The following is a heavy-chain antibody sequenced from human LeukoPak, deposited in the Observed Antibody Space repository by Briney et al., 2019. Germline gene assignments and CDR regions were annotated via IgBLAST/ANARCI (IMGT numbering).Heavy chain of an antibody. J-gene: IGHJ4*02. D-gene: IGHD3-22*01. CDR3: ARSPGVTMIVVAAFYY. CDR1: GYTFTSYY. V-gene: IGHV1-46*01. Sequence: GASVKVSCKASGYTFTSYYMHWVRQPPGQGLEWMGIINPSGGSTSYAQKFQGRVTMTRDMSTSTVYMELGSLRSEDTAVYYCARSPGVTMIVVAAFYYWGQGTLVTVSS. CDR2: INPSGGST.